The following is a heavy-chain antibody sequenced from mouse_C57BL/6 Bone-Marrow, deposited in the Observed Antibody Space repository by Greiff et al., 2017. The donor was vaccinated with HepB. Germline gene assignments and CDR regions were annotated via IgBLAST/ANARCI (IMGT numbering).Heavy chain of an antibody. Sequence: EVNVVESGGGLVQPGGSLSLSCAASGFTFTDYYMSWVRQPPGKALEWLGFIRNKANGYTTEYSASVKGRFTISRDNSQSILYLQMNALRAEDSATYYCARSIKGYAMDYWGQGTSVTVSS. D-gene: IGHD1-3*01. J-gene: IGHJ4*01. V-gene: IGHV7-3*01. CDR3: ARSIKGYAMDY. CDR1: GFTFTDYY. CDR2: IRNKANGYTT.